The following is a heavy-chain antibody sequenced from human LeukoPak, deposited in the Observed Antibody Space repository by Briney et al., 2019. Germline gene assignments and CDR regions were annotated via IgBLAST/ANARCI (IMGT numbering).Heavy chain of an antibody. CDR3: AKTTVVTGYWYFDL. CDR1: GFTFSSYG. J-gene: IGHJ2*01. Sequence: GGSLRLSCAASGFTFSSYGMHWVRQAPGKGLEWVAVISYDGSNKYYADSVKGRFTISRDNSKNTLYLQMNSLRDEDTAVYYCAKTTVVTGYWYFDLWGRGTLVTVSS. D-gene: IGHD4-23*01. CDR2: ISYDGSNK. V-gene: IGHV3-30*18.